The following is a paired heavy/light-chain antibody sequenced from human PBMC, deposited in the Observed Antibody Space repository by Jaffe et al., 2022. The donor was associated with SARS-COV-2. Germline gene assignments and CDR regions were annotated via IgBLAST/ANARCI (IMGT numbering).Light chain of an antibody. Sequence: QSALTQPRSVSGSPGQSVTISCNGTSSDVGAYNYISWYQHHPGKAPKDIICDVTKRLSGVPDRFSGSKSGSTASLTISGLRADDEADYYCSSYAGSNIYVFGTGTKVTVL. CDR1: SSDVGAYNY. CDR3: SSYAGSNIYV. J-gene: IGLJ1*01. V-gene: IGLV2-11*01. CDR2: DVT.
Heavy chain of an antibody. Sequence: EVQLVESGGGLVQLGGSLRLSCVASGFMFSRDWMAWVRQAPGKGLEWLAMIRGDGNERGSVDSVEGRFTISRDNAKNSLYLQMNNLRAEDTAVYYCTRGWLGTFDIWGQGTMLTVSS. J-gene: IGHJ3*02. CDR1: GFMFSRDW. V-gene: IGHV3-7*01. CDR2: IRGDGNER. CDR3: TRGWLGTFDI. D-gene: IGHD2-15*01.